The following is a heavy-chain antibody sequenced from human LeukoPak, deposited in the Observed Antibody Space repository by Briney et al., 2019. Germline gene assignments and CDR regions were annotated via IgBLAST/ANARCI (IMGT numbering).Heavy chain of an antibody. J-gene: IGHJ5*02. Sequence: SETLSLTCTVSGGSISNYYWSWIRQPPGKGLEWIGYIYYSGSTNYNPSIKSRVTISVDTSKNQFSLKLSSVTAADTAVYYCARSDTVHNWFDPWGQGTLVTVSS. CDR2: IYYSGST. CDR1: GGSISNYY. CDR3: ARSDTVHNWFDP. V-gene: IGHV4-59*01. D-gene: IGHD5-18*01.